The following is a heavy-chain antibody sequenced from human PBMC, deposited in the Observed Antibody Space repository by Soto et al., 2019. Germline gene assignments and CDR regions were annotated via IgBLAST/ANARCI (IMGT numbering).Heavy chain of an antibody. CDR1: GGTFSSYA. CDR2: IIPIFGTA. CDR3: AREQDSSSSGGDRNYYYYYGMDV. J-gene: IGHJ6*02. D-gene: IGHD6-6*01. Sequence: SVKVSCKASGGTFSSYAISWVRQAPGQGLEWMGGIIPIFGTANYAQKFQGRVTITADESTSTAYMELSSLRSEDTAVYYSAREQDSSSSGGDRNYYYYYGMDVWGQGTTVTVSS. V-gene: IGHV1-69*13.